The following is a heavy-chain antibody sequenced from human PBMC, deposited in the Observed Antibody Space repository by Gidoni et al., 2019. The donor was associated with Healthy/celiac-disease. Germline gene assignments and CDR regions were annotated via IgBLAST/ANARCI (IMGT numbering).Heavy chain of an antibody. D-gene: IGHD3-10*01. CDR2: IYHSGST. CDR3: ARVGLMIRGVIIFDY. Sequence: QVQLQESGPGLVKPSGTLSLTCAVSGGSISSSNWWSWVRQPPGKGLEWIGEIYHSGSTNYNPSLKSRVTISVDKSKNQFALKLSSVTAADTAVYYCARVGLMIRGVIIFDYWGQGTLVTVSS. J-gene: IGHJ4*02. CDR1: GGSISSSNW. V-gene: IGHV4-4*02.